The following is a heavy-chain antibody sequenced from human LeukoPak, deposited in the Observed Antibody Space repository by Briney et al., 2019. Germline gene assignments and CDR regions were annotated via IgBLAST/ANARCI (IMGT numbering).Heavy chain of an antibody. CDR2: ISGGGVST. CDR3: AKDYEASTSWREFFDF. D-gene: IGHD6-13*01. J-gene: IGHJ4*02. CDR1: GFTFSHYA. Sequence: GGSLRLSCAASGFTFSHYAMSWVRQAPGKGLEWVSAISGGGVSTYYADSVKGLFTISRDNSKSTVYLQMSSLRAEDTAIYYCAKDYEASTSWREFFDFWGQGTLVTVSS. V-gene: IGHV3-23*01.